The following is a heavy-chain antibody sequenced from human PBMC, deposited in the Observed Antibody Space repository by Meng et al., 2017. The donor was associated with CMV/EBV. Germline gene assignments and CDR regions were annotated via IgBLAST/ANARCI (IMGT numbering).Heavy chain of an antibody. CDR1: GFTFSNAW. Sequence: GESLKISCAASGFTFSNAWMSWVRQAPGKGLEWVCRIKSKTDGGTTDYAAPVKGRFTIPRDDSKNTLYLQMNSLKTEDTAVYYCTTDPLITNFGSHYGMDVWGQGTTVTVSS. CDR3: TTDPLITNFGSHYGMDV. V-gene: IGHV3-15*01. CDR2: IKSKTDGGTT. D-gene: IGHD3-3*01. J-gene: IGHJ6*02.